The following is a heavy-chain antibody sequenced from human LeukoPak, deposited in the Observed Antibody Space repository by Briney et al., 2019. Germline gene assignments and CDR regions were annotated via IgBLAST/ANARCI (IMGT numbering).Heavy chain of an antibody. Sequence: ASVKVSCKASGYTFTGYYMHWVRQAPGQGLEWMGWINPNSGGTNYAQKFQGRVTVTRDVSTSTVYMELSSLRSEDTAVYYCARHTTGYNSPRDSFNIWGQGTMVTVSS. CDR2: INPNSGGT. CDR3: ARHTTGYNSPRDSFNI. V-gene: IGHV1-2*02. CDR1: GYTFTGYY. J-gene: IGHJ3*02. D-gene: IGHD1-1*01.